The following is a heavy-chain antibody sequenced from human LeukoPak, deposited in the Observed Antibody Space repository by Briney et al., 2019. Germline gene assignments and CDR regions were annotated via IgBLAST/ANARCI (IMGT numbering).Heavy chain of an antibody. CDR1: GGSISNYY. CDR2: VHSSGST. V-gene: IGHV4-4*07. Sequence: SETLSLTCTVFGGSISNYYLSWVRQSAGKGLEWIGRVHSSGSTNFNPSLRSRVTMSADTSKHQFSLWLTSVTASDTALYYCARGIATITQDSFDVWGLGTMVTVSS. D-gene: IGHD1-26*01. CDR3: ARGIATITQDSFDV. J-gene: IGHJ3*01.